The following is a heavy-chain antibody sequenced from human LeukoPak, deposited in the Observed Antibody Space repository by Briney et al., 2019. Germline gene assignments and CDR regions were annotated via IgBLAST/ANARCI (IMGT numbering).Heavy chain of an antibody. J-gene: IGHJ3*02. CDR3: ARDQTYYYDSSGINAFDI. Sequence: SETLSLTCTVSGGSISSSSYYWGWIRQPPGKGLEWIGSIYYSGSTYYNPSLKSRVTISVDTSKNQFSLKLSSVTAADTAVYYCARDQTYYYDSSGINAFDIWGQGTMVTVSS. CDR2: IYYSGST. CDR1: GGSISSSSYY. D-gene: IGHD3-22*01. V-gene: IGHV4-39*07.